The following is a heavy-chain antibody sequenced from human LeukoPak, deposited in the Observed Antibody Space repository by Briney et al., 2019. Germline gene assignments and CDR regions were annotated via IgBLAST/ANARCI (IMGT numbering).Heavy chain of an antibody. Sequence: ASVKVSCKASGYTFTSYDINWVRQATGQGLEWMGWMNPNSGNTGYAQKFQGRATITTNTSISTAYMELSSLRSEDTAVYYCARDPDSELDDYWGQGTLVTVSS. J-gene: IGHJ4*02. V-gene: IGHV1-8*03. CDR3: ARDPDSELDDY. D-gene: IGHD1-26*01. CDR2: MNPNSGNT. CDR1: GYTFTSYD.